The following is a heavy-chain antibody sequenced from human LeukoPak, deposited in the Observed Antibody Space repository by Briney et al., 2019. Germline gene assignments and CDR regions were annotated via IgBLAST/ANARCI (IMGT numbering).Heavy chain of an antibody. J-gene: IGHJ6*02. CDR2: IYYSGST. Sequence: SETLSLTCTVSGGSISSSSYYWGWIRQPPGKGLEWIGSIYYSGSTYYNPSLKSRVTISVDTSKNQFSLKLSSVTAADTAVYYCARRKGYDFWSGYSAPPSLYGMDVWGQGTTVTVSS. CDR3: ARRKGYDFWSGYSAPPSLYGMDV. D-gene: IGHD3-3*01. CDR1: GGSISSSSYY. V-gene: IGHV4-39*01.